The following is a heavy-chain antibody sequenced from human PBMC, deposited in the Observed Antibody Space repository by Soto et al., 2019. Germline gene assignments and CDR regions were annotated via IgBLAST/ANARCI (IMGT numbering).Heavy chain of an antibody. J-gene: IGHJ5*02. V-gene: IGHV1-8*01. D-gene: IGHD3-3*01. CDR2: MNPNSGNT. CDR3: ARGLLSTYYDFWSGYYRKFDP. Sequence: QVQLVQSGAEVKKPGASVKVSCKASGYTFTSYYINWVRQATGQGLEWMGWMNPNSGNTGYAQKSQGRVTMTRNTSLSTAYMGLSSLRSEDTAVYYCARGLLSTYYDFWSGYYRKFDPWGQGTLVTVSS. CDR1: GYTFTSYY.